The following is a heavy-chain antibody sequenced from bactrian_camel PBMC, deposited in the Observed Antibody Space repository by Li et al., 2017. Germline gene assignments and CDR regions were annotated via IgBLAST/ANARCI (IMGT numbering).Heavy chain of an antibody. Sequence: VQLVESGGGSVEPGGSLRLSCAASGFTFSSYAMSWVRQAPGKGLEWVSSINSDGDVAKYADSVKGRFTITRDNAKNTLSLLVNSLKTEDTAIYYCAKDMYDYDYEYDYWGQGTQVTVS. V-gene: IGHV3S42*01. J-gene: IGHJ4*01. CDR2: INSDGDVA. CDR3: AKDMYDYDYEYDY. CDR1: GFTFSSYA. D-gene: IGHD3*01.